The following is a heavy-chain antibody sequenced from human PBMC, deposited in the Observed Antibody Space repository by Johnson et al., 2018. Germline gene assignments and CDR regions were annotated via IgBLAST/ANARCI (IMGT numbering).Heavy chain of an antibody. J-gene: IGHJ1*01. CDR3: AREVHYGDYPLAEYFQH. D-gene: IGHD4-17*01. CDR2: ISYDGSNK. Sequence: VQLVESGGGVVQPGRSLRLSCAASGFTFSSYAMHWVRQAPGKGLEWVAVISYDGSNKYYADSVKGRFTISRDNSKNTLYLQMNSLRAEDTAVYYCAREVHYGDYPLAEYFQHWGQGTLVTVSS. CDR1: GFTFSSYA. V-gene: IGHV3-30-3*01.